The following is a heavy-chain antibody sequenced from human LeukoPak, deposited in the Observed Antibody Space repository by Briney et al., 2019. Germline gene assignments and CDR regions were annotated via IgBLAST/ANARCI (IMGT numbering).Heavy chain of an antibody. CDR3: AKDLWFGGATGWFDP. CDR2: ISGDGGST. V-gene: IGHV3-43*02. J-gene: IGHJ5*02. D-gene: IGHD3-10*01. Sequence: GGSLRLSCAASGFTFDDYAMHWVRQAPGKGLEWVSLISGDGGSTYYADSVKGRFTTSRDNSKNSLYLQMNSLRTEDTALYYCAKDLWFGGATGWFDPWGQGTLVTVSS. CDR1: GFTFDDYA.